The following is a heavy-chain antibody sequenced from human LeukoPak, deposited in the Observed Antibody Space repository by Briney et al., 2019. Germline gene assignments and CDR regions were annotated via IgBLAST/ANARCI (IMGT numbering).Heavy chain of an antibody. Sequence: ASETLSLTCTVSGGSILDSTYYWAWIRQPPGKGLEWIATIFYTGNTHYNPPLKSRVTMSVDTVKNQFSLNLNSVTAADTAVYYCARQSSGYYYGWFDPWGQGTLVTVSS. CDR3: ARQSSGYYYGWFDP. J-gene: IGHJ5*02. CDR2: IFYTGNT. D-gene: IGHD3-22*01. CDR1: GGSILDSTYY. V-gene: IGHV4-39*01.